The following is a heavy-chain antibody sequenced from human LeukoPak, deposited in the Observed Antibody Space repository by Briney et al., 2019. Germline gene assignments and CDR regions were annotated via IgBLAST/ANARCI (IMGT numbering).Heavy chain of an antibody. J-gene: IGHJ5*02. V-gene: IGHV3-23*01. D-gene: IGHD4-23*01. CDR1: GFTFSNYA. Sequence: GGSLRLSCAASGFTFSNYAMSWVRQAPGKGLEWVSAISGSGGSTDYADSVKGRFTISRDNSKNTRYLQMNSLRAEDTAVYYCAKSPRWSDPNWFDPWGQGTLVTVSS. CDR3: AKSPRWSDPNWFDP. CDR2: ISGSGGST.